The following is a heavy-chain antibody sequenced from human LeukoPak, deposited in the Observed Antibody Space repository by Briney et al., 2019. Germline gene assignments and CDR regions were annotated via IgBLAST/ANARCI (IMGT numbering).Heavy chain of an antibody. Sequence: GGSLRLSCAASGFAFSIYGMHWVRQAPGKGLEWVAFIRYDGTNKYYADSVKGQFTISRDNSKNTLYLQMNSLRPEDTAVYYCAKDSTNYADYARPDFWGQGTLVTVSS. CDR2: IRYDGTNK. J-gene: IGHJ4*02. D-gene: IGHD4-17*01. V-gene: IGHV3-30*02. CDR1: GFAFSIYG. CDR3: AKDSTNYADYARPDF.